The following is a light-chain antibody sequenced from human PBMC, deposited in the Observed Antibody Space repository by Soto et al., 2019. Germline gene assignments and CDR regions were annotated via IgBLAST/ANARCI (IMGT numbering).Light chain of an antibody. CDR2: SNN. CDR3: AAWDDSLSGYV. J-gene: IGLJ1*01. Sequence: QSVLTQPPSASGTPGQRVTISCSGYSSTVGSNYVYWYQQLPGTAPKLLIYSNNQRPSGVPDRFSGSKSGTLASLAISGLRSEDEADYYCAAWDDSLSGYVFGTGTKVTVL. V-gene: IGLV1-47*02. CDR1: SSTVGSNY.